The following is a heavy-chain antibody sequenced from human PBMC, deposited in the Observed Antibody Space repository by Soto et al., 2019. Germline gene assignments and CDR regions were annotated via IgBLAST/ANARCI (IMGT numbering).Heavy chain of an antibody. CDR2: ISSSSSYI. CDR1: GFTFSSYS. J-gene: IGHJ6*02. CDR3: AREGENYGMDV. V-gene: IGHV3-21*01. Sequence: EVQLVESGGGLVKPGGSLRLSCAASGFTFSSYSMNWVRQAPGKGLEWVSSISSSSSYIYYADSVKGRFTISRDNAKNSLYLQMNSLRAEDTGVYYCAREGENYGMDVWGQGTTVTVSS. D-gene: IGHD3-16*01.